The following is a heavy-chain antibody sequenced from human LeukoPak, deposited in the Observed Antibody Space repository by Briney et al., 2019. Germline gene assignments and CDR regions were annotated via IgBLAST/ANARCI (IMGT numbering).Heavy chain of an antibody. CDR1: GYTLSSCA. Sequence: GASVKVSCKASGYTLSSCAINWVRQAPGQGLEYMGWIDTKTGNPTYAQGFTGRFVFSLDTSVSTAYLQISSLKAEDTAVYYCAIHPSDSSGYFSYWGQRALVTVSS. V-gene: IGHV7-4-1*02. D-gene: IGHD3-22*01. CDR2: IDTKTGNP. J-gene: IGHJ4*02. CDR3: AIHPSDSSGYFSY.